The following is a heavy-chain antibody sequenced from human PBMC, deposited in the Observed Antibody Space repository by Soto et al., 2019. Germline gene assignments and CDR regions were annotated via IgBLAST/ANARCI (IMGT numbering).Heavy chain of an antibody. J-gene: IGHJ4*02. CDR2: IYQSGT. V-gene: IGHV4-30-2*01. D-gene: IGHD2-15*01. CDR3: ATGQCSGGPCYPGGVDY. Sequence: QLQLQESGSGLVKPSQTLSLTYRVSGDSISSGGYSWSWIRQPPGKGLEWIGYIYQSGTYYNPSLLSRGTLSVDRPNNQFSLKLSSAPAANKAVYYCATGQCSGGPCYPGGVDYWGQGALVSVSS. CDR1: GDSISSGGYS.